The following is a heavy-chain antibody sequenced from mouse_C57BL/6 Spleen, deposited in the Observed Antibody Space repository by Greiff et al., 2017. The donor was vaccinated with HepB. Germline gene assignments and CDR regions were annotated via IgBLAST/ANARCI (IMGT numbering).Heavy chain of an antibody. CDR1: GFTFSDYY. CDR2: ISNGGGST. D-gene: IGHD1-1*01. Sequence: EVKLMESGGGLVQPGGSLKLSCAASGFTFSDYYMYWVRQTPEKRLEWVAYISNGGGSTYYPDTVKGRFTISRDNAKNTLYLQMSRLTSEDTAMYYCARRFQYGAMDYWGQGTSVTVSS. CDR3: ARRFQYGAMDY. V-gene: IGHV5-12*01. J-gene: IGHJ4*01.